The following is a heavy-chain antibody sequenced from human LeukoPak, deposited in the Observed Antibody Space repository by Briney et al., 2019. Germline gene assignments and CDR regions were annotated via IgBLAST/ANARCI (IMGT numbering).Heavy chain of an antibody. V-gene: IGHV3-23*01. Sequence: GGSLRLSCAASGFTFSSYAMSWVRQAPGKGLEWVSVITGNGVSTFYADSVKGRFTISRDNSKNTLYLQMNSLRAEDMAVYFCAKDLRGGCSSTSCYPPGYWGQGTLVTVSS. CDR1: GFTFSSYA. D-gene: IGHD2-2*01. CDR2: ITGNGVST. J-gene: IGHJ4*02. CDR3: AKDLRGGCSSTSCYPPGY.